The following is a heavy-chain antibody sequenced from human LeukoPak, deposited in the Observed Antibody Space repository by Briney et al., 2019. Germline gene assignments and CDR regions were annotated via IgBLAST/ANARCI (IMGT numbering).Heavy chain of an antibody. CDR2: IWDDGNNK. J-gene: IGHJ5*02. D-gene: IGHD2-8*01. CDR3: ARDNGEWRLNWFDH. Sequence: PGRSLRLSCVASGFTFSTYVMHWVRQAPGKGLDWVALIWDDGNNKYYADSVKGRFTISRDNSKNTLYLQMNSLRAEDTAVYYCARDNGEWRLNWFDHWGQGTLVTVSS. V-gene: IGHV3-33*01. CDR1: GFTFSTYV.